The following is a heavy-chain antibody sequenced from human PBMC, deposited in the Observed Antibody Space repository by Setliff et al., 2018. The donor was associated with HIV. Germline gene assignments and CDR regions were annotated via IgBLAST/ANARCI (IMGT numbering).Heavy chain of an antibody. CDR3: AKLGGSGSYSNAFDY. CDR1: GFTFSNAW. D-gene: IGHD3-10*01. J-gene: IGHJ4*02. V-gene: IGHV3-15*01. CDR2: IRNKKNGGTT. Sequence: GGSLRLSCAAAGFTFSNAWMTWVRQAPGKGLEWVARIRNKKNGGTTYYAAPVEGRFTISRDNSRNTLYLQMNSLRAEDTAVYFCAKLGGSGSYSNAFDYWGQGTLVTVSS.